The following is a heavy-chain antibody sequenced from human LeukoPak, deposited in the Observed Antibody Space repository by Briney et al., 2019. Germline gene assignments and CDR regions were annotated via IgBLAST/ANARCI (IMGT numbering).Heavy chain of an antibody. J-gene: IGHJ3*02. V-gene: IGHV3-23*01. CDR1: GFTFNYYA. CDR3: AKARCDNKDAVEI. D-gene: IGHD1-1*01. Sequence: GGSLRLSCAASGFTFNYYAMIWVRPAPEKGLEWVSGISDNGATTDYADSVRGRFTISRDNSETTLHLQINSLRAEDSAVYFCAKARCDNKDAVEIWGQGTLVTVSS. CDR2: ISDNGATT.